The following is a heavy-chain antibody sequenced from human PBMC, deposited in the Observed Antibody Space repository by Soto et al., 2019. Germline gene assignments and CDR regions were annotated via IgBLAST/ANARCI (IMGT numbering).Heavy chain of an antibody. CDR3: ASSLYYYDSSGYYSMGPFFDY. CDR1: GGSISSGDYY. J-gene: IGHJ4*02. CDR2: IYYSGST. Sequence: SETLSLTCTVSGGSISSGDYYWSWIRQPPGKGLEWIGYIYYSGSTYYNPSLKSRVTISVDTSKNQFSLKLSSVTAADTAVYYCASSLYYYDSSGYYSMGPFFDYWGQGTLVTVSS. D-gene: IGHD3-22*01. V-gene: IGHV4-30-4*01.